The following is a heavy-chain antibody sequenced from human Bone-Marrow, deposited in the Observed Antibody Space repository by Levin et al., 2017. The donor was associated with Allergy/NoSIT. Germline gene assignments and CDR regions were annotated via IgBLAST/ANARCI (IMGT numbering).Heavy chain of an antibody. J-gene: IGHJ5*02. CDR1: GGTFNSYA. CDR3: ARELRYNWDSAHNWFDP. D-gene: IGHD1-7*01. Sequence: RGESLKISCQASGGTFNSYAFTWVRQAPGQGLEWMGGIIPFFGTANYAQKFQGRVTITADESTSTVYMELRSLRSEDTAVYYCARELRYNWDSAHNWFDPWGQGTLVTVSS. CDR2: IIPFFGTA. V-gene: IGHV1-69*01.